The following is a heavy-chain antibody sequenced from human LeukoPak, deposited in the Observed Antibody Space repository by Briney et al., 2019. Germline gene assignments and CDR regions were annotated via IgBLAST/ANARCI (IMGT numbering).Heavy chain of an antibody. CDR2: INPSGGST. CDR3: ARAYYYDSSGDYYVGGFDP. V-gene: IGHV1-46*01. Sequence: ASVKVSCKASGYTFTSYYMHWVRQAPGQGLEWMGIINPSGGSTSYAQKFQGRVTMTRDTSTSTVYMELSSLRSEDTAVYYCARAYYYDSSGDYYVGGFDPWGQGTLVTVSS. D-gene: IGHD3-22*01. J-gene: IGHJ5*02. CDR1: GYTFTSYY.